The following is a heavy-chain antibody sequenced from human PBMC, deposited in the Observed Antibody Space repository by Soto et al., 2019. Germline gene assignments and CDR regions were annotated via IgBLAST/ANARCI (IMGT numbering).Heavy chain of an antibody. CDR3: ARVSTYSSSSVGFYYYYYMDV. V-gene: IGHV3-66*01. D-gene: IGHD6-6*01. Sequence: PGGSLRLSCAASGFTVSSNYMSWVRQAPGKGLEWVSVIYSGGSTCYADSVKGRFTISRDNSKNTLYLQMNSLRAEDTAVYYCARVSTYSSSSVGFYYYYYMDVWGKGTTVTVSS. CDR1: GFTVSSNY. CDR2: IYSGGST. J-gene: IGHJ6*03.